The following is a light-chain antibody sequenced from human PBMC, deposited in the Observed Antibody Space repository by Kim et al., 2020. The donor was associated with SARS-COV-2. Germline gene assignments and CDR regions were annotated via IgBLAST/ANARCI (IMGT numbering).Light chain of an antibody. CDR1: SLRSYY. CDR3: NSRDSSGNHWV. V-gene: IGLV3-19*01. CDR2: GKN. Sequence: SSELTQDPAVSVALGQTVRITCHGDSLRSYYASWYQQKPGQATVLVIYGKNNRPSGIPDRFSGSSSGNTASLTITGAQAEDEADYYCNSRDSSGNHWVFG. J-gene: IGLJ3*02.